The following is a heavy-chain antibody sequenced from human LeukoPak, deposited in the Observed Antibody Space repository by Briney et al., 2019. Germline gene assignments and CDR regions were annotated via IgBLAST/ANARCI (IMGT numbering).Heavy chain of an antibody. J-gene: IGHJ6*03. Sequence: GGSLRLSCAASGFTFSSYGMHWVRQAPGKGLEWVAFIRYDGSNKYSADSVKGRFTISRDNSKNTLFLQMNSLRAEDTAVYYCTKDAGYYYYMDVWGRGTTVTVSS. CDR1: GFTFSSYG. V-gene: IGHV3-30*02. CDR3: TKDAGYYYYMDV. D-gene: IGHD6-13*01. CDR2: IRYDGSNK.